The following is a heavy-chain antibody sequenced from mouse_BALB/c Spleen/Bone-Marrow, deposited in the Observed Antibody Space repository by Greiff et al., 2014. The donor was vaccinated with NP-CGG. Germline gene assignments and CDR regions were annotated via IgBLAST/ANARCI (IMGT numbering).Heavy chain of an antibody. CDR3: RCYDYTMDY. Sequence: LQQPGSELVRPGASVKLSCKASGYTFTSYWIHRVKQRPGQGLEWIGNIYPGSGTINYDEKFKNKATLTVDTSSSIAYMQLSSLTSEDSAVYYCRCYDYTMDYWGQGTSVSVSS. J-gene: IGHJ4*01. CDR1: GYTFTSYW. V-gene: IGHV1S22*01. D-gene: IGHD1-1*01. CDR2: IYPGSGTI.